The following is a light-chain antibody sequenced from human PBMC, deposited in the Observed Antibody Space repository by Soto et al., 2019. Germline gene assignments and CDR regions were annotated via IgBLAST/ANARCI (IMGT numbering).Light chain of an antibody. CDR2: AAS. CDR1: QSIGNY. V-gene: IGKV1-39*01. Sequence: DIQSTQSPSSLSPCLLDIVTITCRVSQSIGNYLNWYQQKPGKAPKVLIYAASSLESGIPSRFSGSGSGTDFTLTISSLQPEDFATYYCQQSFSTPTWTFGQGTKVDIK. J-gene: IGKJ1*01. CDR3: QQSFSTPTWT.